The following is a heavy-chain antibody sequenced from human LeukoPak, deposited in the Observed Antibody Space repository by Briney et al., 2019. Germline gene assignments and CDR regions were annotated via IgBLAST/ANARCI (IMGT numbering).Heavy chain of an antibody. CDR3: AKGGKWDVTPFDY. D-gene: IGHD1-26*01. CDR2: ISSSGSTI. CDR1: GFTFSDYY. Sequence: GGSLRLSCAASGFTFSDYYMSWIRQAPGKGLEWVSYISSSGSTIYYADSVKGRFTISRDNSKNTLYLQVNSLRAEDTAVYYCAKGGKWDVTPFDYWGQGTLVTVSS. V-gene: IGHV3-11*01. J-gene: IGHJ4*02.